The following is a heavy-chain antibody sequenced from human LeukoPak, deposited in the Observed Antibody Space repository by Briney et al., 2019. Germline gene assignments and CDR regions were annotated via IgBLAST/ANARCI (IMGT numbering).Heavy chain of an antibody. D-gene: IGHD6-13*01. CDR1: GFTFSSYW. J-gene: IGHJ4*02. CDR3: AKILGAAANVPFDY. V-gene: IGHV3-74*01. Sequence: PGGSLRLSCAASGFTFSSYWMHWVRQAPGKGLVWVSRINSDGSSTSYADFVKGRFTISRDSSNNTLYLQMNSLRAEDTAVYYCAKILGAAANVPFDYWGQGTLVTVSS. CDR2: INSDGSST.